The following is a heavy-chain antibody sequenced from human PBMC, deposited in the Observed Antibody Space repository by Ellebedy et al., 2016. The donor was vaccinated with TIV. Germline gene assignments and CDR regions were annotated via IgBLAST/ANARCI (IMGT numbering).Heavy chain of an antibody. Sequence: GESLKISXKGSGYSFTSYWIGWVRQMPGKGLEWMGIIYPGDSDTRYSPSFQGQVTISADKSISTAYLQWSSLKASDTAMYYCARLRGSGSYYIGAGRYYFDYWGQGTLLTVSS. J-gene: IGHJ4*02. D-gene: IGHD3-10*01. CDR1: GYSFTSYW. CDR2: IYPGDSDT. CDR3: ARLRGSGSYYIGAGRYYFDY. V-gene: IGHV5-51*01.